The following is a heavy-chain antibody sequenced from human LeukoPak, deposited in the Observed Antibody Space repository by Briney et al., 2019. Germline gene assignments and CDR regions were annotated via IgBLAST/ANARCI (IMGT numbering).Heavy chain of an antibody. J-gene: IGHJ6*03. CDR2: INHSGST. CDR1: GGSFSGYY. CDR3: AKVGNWVSFYFYYFMDV. V-gene: IGHV4-34*01. Sequence: SETLSLTCAVYGGSFSGYYWSWIRQPPGKGLEWIGEINHSGSTNYNPSLKSRVTISVDTSKNQFSLKLSSVTAADTAVYYCAKVGNWVSFYFYYFMDVWGKGSTVSVSS. D-gene: IGHD3-16*01.